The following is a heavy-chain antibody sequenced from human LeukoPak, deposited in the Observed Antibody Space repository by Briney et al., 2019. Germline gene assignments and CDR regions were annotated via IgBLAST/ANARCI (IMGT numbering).Heavy chain of an antibody. J-gene: IGHJ4*02. D-gene: IGHD2-2*01. CDR1: GYTFTSYY. CDR2: INPSGGST. V-gene: IGHV1-46*01. Sequence: ASVKVSCKASGYTFTSYYMHWVRQAPGQGLEWMGIINPSGGSTSYAQKFQGRVTMTRDTSTNTVYMELSSLRSEDTAVYYCARGDCSSTSCYEEGMFDYWGQGTLVTVSS. CDR3: ARGDCSSTSCYEEGMFDY.